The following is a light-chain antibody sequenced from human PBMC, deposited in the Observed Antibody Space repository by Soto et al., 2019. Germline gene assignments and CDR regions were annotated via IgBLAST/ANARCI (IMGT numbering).Light chain of an antibody. CDR3: QQYNSYSEGT. V-gene: IGKV1-5*01. Sequence: DIQMTQSPSTLSASVGDRVTITCRASQSIDTWLAWYQQKPKRVPKLLIYDASSLESGVPLRFRGSGSGTEFTLTISSLQPDDFATYYCQQYNSYSEGTFGQGTKVDIK. CDR2: DAS. CDR1: QSIDTW. J-gene: IGKJ1*01.